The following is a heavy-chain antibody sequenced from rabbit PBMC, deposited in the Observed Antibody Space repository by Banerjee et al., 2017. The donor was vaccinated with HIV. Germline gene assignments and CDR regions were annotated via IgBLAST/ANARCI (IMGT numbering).Heavy chain of an antibody. CDR2: IDPVFAGT. Sequence: QLVESGGGLVTLGGSLKLSCKASGIDFSSYGISWVRQAPGKGLEWIGYIDPVFAGTYYASWVNGRFSISSHNAQNTLYLQLNSLTAADTATYFCARGVTMTMVTFNLWGPGTLVTVS. D-gene: IGHD2-1*01. CDR1: GIDFSSYG. V-gene: IGHV1S7*01. CDR3: ARGVTMTMVTFNL. J-gene: IGHJ4*01.